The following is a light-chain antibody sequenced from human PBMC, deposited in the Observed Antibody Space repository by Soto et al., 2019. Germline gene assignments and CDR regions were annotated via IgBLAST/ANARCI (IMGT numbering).Light chain of an antibody. V-gene: IGKV3-20*01. J-gene: IGKJ1*01. CDR3: QQYGSSPLWT. Sequence: EIVLTQSPGTLSLSLGERATLSCRASQSVTSRDLAWYQQKTGQAPRLLIYGASIRATGIPDRFSGSGSGTDFTLTISRLEPEDFAVYYCQQYGSSPLWTFGQGAKVEIK. CDR2: GAS. CDR1: QSVTSRD.